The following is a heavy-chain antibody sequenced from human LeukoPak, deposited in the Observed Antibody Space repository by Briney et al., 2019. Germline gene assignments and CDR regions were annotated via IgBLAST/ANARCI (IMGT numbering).Heavy chain of an antibody. CDR3: AKPTPYGTTWAGGFDL. Sequence: GGSLRLSWAGSGFTLTNFAMTWVRQAPGKGLEWVSSMSPSGDTYYADSVKGRFSISRDASKNTMYLQMSTLRADDTAVYFCAKPTPYGTTWAGGFDLWGQGTMVTVSS. CDR2: MSPSGDT. V-gene: IGHV3-23*01. J-gene: IGHJ3*01. CDR1: GFTLTNFA. D-gene: IGHD2-15*01.